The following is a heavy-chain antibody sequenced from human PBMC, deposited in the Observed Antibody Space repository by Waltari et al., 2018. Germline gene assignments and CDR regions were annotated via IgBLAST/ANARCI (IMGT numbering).Heavy chain of an antibody. Sequence: QVQLVQSGAEAKNPGASVKVSCKTPGYTLVGHYIHWVRQAPGQGLEWVGGINADTGGATYAQKFHGRVTMTRDTSSKTVYMDLNGLRSDDTAVYYCAASWLRQKFFDSWGQGTLVTVSS. CDR1: GYTLVGHY. CDR2: INADTGGA. J-gene: IGHJ4*02. CDR3: AASWLRQKFFDS. V-gene: IGHV1-2*02. D-gene: IGHD5-12*01.